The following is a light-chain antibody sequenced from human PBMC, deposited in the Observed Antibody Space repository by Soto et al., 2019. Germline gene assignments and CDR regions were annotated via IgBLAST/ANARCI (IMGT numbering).Light chain of an antibody. CDR1: SSDVGSHNF. Sequence: QSALTQPASVSGSPGQSITISCTGTSSDVGSHNFVSWYQQHPGKAPKLMIYGVRERPSGVSNRFSDSKSGNTASLTISGLQAEDEADYYCCSAAGCLTWVFGGGTKLTVL. CDR2: GVR. V-gene: IGLV2-23*02. J-gene: IGLJ3*02. CDR3: CSAAGCLTWV.